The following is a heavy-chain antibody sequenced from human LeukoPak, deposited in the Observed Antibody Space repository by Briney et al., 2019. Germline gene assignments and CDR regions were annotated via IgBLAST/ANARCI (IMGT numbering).Heavy chain of an antibody. Sequence: SETLSLTCTVSGGSISSDYWSWIRQPPGKGLEWIGYIYYSGSTNYNPSLKSRVTISVDTSKNQFSLKLSSVTAADTAVYYCARHISSGWTYYFDYWGQGTLVTVSS. CDR1: GGSISSDY. V-gene: IGHV4-59*08. CDR2: IYYSGST. D-gene: IGHD6-19*01. J-gene: IGHJ4*02. CDR3: ARHISSGWTYYFDY.